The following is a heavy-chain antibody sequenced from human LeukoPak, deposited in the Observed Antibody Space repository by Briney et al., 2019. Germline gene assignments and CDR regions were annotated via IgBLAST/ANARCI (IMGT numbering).Heavy chain of an antibody. CDR2: IGTAGDT. J-gene: IGHJ5*02. D-gene: IGHD1-14*01. CDR3: ASSPPGRDWFDP. V-gene: IGHV3-13*01. Sequence: HTGGSLRLSCAASGFTFSSYDMHWVRQATGKGLEWVSAIGTAGDTYYPGSVKGRFTISRENAKNSLYLQMNSLRAEDTAVYYCASSPPGRDWFDPWGQGTLVTVSS. CDR1: GFTFSSYD.